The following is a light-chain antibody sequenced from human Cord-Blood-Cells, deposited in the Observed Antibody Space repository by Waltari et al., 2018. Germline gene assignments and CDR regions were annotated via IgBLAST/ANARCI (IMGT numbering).Light chain of an antibody. CDR2: GNC. CDR3: QSYDSSLSGSV. CDR1: SSNIGAGYD. J-gene: IGLJ3*02. V-gene: IGLV1-40*01. Sequence: QSVLTQPPSVSGAPGQRVTISCTGSSSNIGAGYDVHWYQQLPGTAPKLLIYGNCNRPSVVPDRCAGSKSGTSASLAITGLQAEDEADYYCQSYDSSLSGSVFGGGTKLTVL.